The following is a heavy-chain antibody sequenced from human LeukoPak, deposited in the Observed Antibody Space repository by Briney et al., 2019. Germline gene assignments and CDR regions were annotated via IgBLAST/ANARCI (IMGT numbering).Heavy chain of an antibody. Sequence: SETLSLTCTVTGGSIGSYYWSWIRRPPGKALEWIGYIYYNGNTNDNPSLKSRVTLSVDTSKNQFSLMLRSVTAADTAVYYCARDLSIAALGAFDIWGQGTMVTVSS. CDR1: GGSIGSYY. CDR2: IYYNGNT. CDR3: ARDLSIAALGAFDI. D-gene: IGHD6-6*01. V-gene: IGHV4-59*12. J-gene: IGHJ3*02.